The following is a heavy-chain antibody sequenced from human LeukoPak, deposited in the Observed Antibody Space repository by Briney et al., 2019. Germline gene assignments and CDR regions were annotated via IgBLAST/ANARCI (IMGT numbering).Heavy chain of an antibody. CDR2: IYYSGST. V-gene: IGHV4-59*01. CDR1: GGSINNYY. Sequence: SETLSLTCTVSGGSINNYYWSWVRQPPGKGLEWIGYIYYSGSTNYNPSLKSRVTISVDTSKNQFSLKLSSVTAADTAVYYCARGARYGSRVYYFDYWGQGTLVTVSS. J-gene: IGHJ4*02. CDR3: ARGARYGSRVYYFDY. D-gene: IGHD3-10*01.